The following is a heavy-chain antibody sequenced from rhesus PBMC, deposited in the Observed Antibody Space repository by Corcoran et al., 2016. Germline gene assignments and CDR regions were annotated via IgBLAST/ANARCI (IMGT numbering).Heavy chain of an antibody. D-gene: IGHD3-40*01. Sequence: GFTFDDYAMSWVRQAPGKGLEWVSRISCIGGSTYYTDSVKGRFTISRDTAKNSLFLLMNSLRTEGTAVYYCAKTPRLSRFDYWGQGVLVTVSS. CDR1: GFTFDDYA. J-gene: IGHJ4*01. CDR3: AKTPRLSRFDY. V-gene: IGHV3-134*01. CDR2: ISCIGGST.